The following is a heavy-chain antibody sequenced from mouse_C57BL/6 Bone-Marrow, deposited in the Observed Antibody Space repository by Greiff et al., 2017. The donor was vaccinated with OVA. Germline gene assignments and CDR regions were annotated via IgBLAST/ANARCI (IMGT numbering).Heavy chain of an antibody. CDR3: ETRGYYYEYGSFDY. V-gene: IGHV1-75*01. CDR1: GYTFTGYY. CDR2: IFPGSGST. J-gene: IGHJ2*01. Sequence: VQLQQSGPELVKPGASVKMSCKASGYTFTGYYMNWVKQRPGQGLEWIGWIFPGSGSTYYNEKFKGKATLTVDKSSSTAYMLLSSLTSEDSAVYFGETRGYYYEYGSFDYWGQGTTLTVSS. D-gene: IGHD2-4*01.